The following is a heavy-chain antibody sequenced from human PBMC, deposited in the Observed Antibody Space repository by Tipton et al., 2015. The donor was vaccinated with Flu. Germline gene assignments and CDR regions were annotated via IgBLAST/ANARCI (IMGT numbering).Heavy chain of an antibody. CDR1: GFTFRGYA. J-gene: IGHJ6*02. CDR2: ISNDGSNK. V-gene: IGHV3-30*18. D-gene: IGHD6-19*01. CDR3: AKAVAALLNDYNYHAMDV. Sequence: QLVQSGGGVVQPGRSLRLSCAASGFTFRGYAMHWVRQAPGKGLEWVALISNDGSNKYYADSVKGRFTISRDNSKNTLFLQMNRLGAEDTAVYYCAKAVAALLNDYNYHAMDVWGQGTTVTVSS.